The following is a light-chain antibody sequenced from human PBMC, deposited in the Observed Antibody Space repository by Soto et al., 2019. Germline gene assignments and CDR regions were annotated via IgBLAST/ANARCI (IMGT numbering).Light chain of an antibody. CDR1: QSVTSSY. J-gene: IGKJ4*01. CDR3: QQYGSSPLT. CDR2: GAS. V-gene: IGKV3-20*01. Sequence: EIVLTQSPGTLSLSPGERATLSCRASQSVTSSYLAWYQQNPGQAPRLLIYGASSRATGIPDRFSGSGSGTDFTLTISILEPEDFAVYYCQQYGSSPLTFGGGTKVEIK.